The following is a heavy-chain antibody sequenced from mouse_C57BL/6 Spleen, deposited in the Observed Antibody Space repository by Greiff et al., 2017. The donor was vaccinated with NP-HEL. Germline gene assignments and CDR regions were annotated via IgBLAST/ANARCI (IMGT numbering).Heavy chain of an antibody. CDR3: ARFPHDGYLRDYAMDY. V-gene: IGHV7-3*01. Sequence: EVQGVESGGGLVQPGGSLSLSCAASGFTFTDYYMSWVRQPPGKALEWLGFIRNKANGYTAEYSASVKGRFTSSRDNSQSILYLQMNALRAEDSATYYWARFPHDGYLRDYAMDYWGQGTSVTVSS. CDR2: IRNKANGYTA. CDR1: GFTFTDYY. J-gene: IGHJ4*01. D-gene: IGHD2-3*01.